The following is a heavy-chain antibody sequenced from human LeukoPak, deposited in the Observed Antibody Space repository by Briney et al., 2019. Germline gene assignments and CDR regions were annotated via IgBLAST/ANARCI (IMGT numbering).Heavy chain of an antibody. CDR3: ARAGYYDSSGYYYGYYYMDV. V-gene: IGHV6-1*01. CDR2: TYYWSKWYN. J-gene: IGHJ6*03. CDR1: GDSVSSNSAA. Sequence: SQTLSLTCAISGDSVSSNSAAWNWIRQSPSRGLEWLGRTYYWSKWYNDYAVSVKSRITINPDTSKNQFSLQLNSVTPEDTAVYYCARAGYYDSSGYYYGYYYMDVWGKGTTVTISS. D-gene: IGHD3-22*01.